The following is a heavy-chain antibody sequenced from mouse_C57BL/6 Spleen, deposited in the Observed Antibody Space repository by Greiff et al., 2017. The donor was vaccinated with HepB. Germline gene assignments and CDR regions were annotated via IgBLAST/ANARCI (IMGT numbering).Heavy chain of an antibody. Sequence: QVQLQQPGAELVKPGASVKMSCKASGYTFTSYWITWVKQRPGQGLEWIGDIYPGGGYTNYNEKFKGKATLTADKSSSTAYMQFSSLTSEDSAIYYCARAGGSSMDYWGQGTSVTVSS. V-gene: IGHV1-55*01. CDR2: IYPGGGYT. J-gene: IGHJ4*01. CDR3: ARAGGSSMDY. CDR1: GYTFTSYW. D-gene: IGHD4-1*01.